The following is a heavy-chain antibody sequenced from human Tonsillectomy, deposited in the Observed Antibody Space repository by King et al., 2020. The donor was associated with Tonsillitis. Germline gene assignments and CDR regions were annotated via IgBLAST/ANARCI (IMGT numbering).Heavy chain of an antibody. J-gene: IGHJ4*02. CDR2: ISTSSTYT. CDR3: ARVWGSIALQQLAYYFDY. CDR1: GFTFSDYY. V-gene: IGHV3-11*05. D-gene: IGHD6-13*01. Sequence: VQLVESGGGLVKPGGSLRLSCAASGFTFSDYYMSWIRQAPGRGLEWVSYISTSSTYTNYADSAKGRFTISRDNAKDSLYLQMNSLRAEDTAVYYCARVWGSIALQQLAYYFDYWGQGTLVTVSS.